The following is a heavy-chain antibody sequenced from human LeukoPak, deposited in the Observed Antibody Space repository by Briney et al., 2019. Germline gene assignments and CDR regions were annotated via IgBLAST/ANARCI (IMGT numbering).Heavy chain of an antibody. Sequence: GGSLRLSCAASGLTVSANDMNWVRQAPGKGLEWVSIIYSAGSTYYADSVKGRFTISRDDFKNTLHLQMNSLRAEDTAVYYCAREVDSSSWFFDYWGQGTLVTVSS. CDR2: IYSAGST. CDR3: AREVDSSSWFFDY. D-gene: IGHD6-13*01. CDR1: GLTVSAND. J-gene: IGHJ4*02. V-gene: IGHV3-66*01.